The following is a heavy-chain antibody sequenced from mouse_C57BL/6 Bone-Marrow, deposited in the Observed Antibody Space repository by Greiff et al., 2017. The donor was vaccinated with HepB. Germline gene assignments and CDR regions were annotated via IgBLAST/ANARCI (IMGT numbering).Heavy chain of an antibody. V-gene: IGHV1-19*01. CDR1: GYTFTDYY. CDR3: ASDGYDEDYYAMDY. CDR2: INPYNGGT. J-gene: IGHJ4*01. D-gene: IGHD2-2*01. Sequence: EVQLQQSGPVLVKPGASVKMSCKASGYTFTDYYMNWVKQSHGKSLEWIGVINPYNGGTIYNQKFKGKATLTVDKSSSTAYMELNSLKSEDSAVYYCASDGYDEDYYAMDYWGQGTSVTVSS.